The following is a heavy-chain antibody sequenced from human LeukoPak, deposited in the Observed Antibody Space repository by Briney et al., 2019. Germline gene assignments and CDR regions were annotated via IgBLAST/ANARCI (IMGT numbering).Heavy chain of an antibody. V-gene: IGHV1-18*04. Sequence: ASVKVSCTASGYTFTSYGISWVRQAPGQGLEWMGWISAYNGNTNYAQKLQGRVTMTTDTSTSTAYMELRSLRSDDTAVYYCARTMLTTGDLLFSFDYWGQGTLVTVSS. CDR1: GYTFTSYG. CDR2: ISAYNGNT. CDR3: ARTMLTTGDLLFSFDY. J-gene: IGHJ4*02. D-gene: IGHD3-10*01.